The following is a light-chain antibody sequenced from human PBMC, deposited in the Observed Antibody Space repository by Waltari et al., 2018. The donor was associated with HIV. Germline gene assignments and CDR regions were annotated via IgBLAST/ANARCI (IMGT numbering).Light chain of an antibody. V-gene: IGLV2-23*02. CDR2: DVN. CDR3: SSYAGARGGV. CDR1: SSDIGSYNL. Sequence: QSALNPPASVSESPGQSITISCSGTSSDIGSYNLVSWYQQHPGKAPKLIIYDVNKPTSGVSKRFSGSKSGNTASLTISGLQAEDEADYYCSSYAGARGGVFGGGTKLTVL. J-gene: IGLJ2*01.